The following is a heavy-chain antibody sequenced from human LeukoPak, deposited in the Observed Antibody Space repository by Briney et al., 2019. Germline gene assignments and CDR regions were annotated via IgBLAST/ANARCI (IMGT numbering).Heavy chain of an antibody. J-gene: IGHJ4*02. V-gene: IGHV1-2*02. CDR2: INSNSGAT. CDR1: GYXFTDYY. D-gene: IGHD5-12*01. CDR3: ARDGSLGY. Sequence: ASVKVSCKASGYXFTDYYIHWVRQAPGQGLEWMGWINSNSGATNYAQKFQGRVTMTRDTSISTAYMELTRLGSDDTAVYYCARDGSLGYWGQGTLVTVSS.